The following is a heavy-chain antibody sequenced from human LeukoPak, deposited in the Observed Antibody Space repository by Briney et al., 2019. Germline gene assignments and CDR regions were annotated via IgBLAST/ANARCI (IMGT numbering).Heavy chain of an antibody. CDR2: ISGSGGST. CDR3: AKPVESTYYYDSSGYYPDY. Sequence: GGSLRLSCAASGFTFSSYAMSWVRQAPGKGLEWVSAISGSGGSTYYADSVKGRFTISRDNSKNTLYLQMNSLRAEDTAVYYCAKPVESTYYYDSSGYYPDYWGQGTLVTVSS. CDR1: GFTFSSYA. J-gene: IGHJ4*02. D-gene: IGHD3-22*01. V-gene: IGHV3-23*01.